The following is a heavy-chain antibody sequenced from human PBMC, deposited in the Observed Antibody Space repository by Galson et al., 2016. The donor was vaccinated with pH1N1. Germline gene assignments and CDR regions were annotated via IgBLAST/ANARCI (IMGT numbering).Heavy chain of an antibody. Sequence: SVKVSCKASGYTLTSYDINWVRQATGQGLEWMGWMNPNNGNADYAPKFQGRVTLTRNTSINTACMELSSLTSEDTAGYYCARGSVDWYFDLAGRGTPVIVSS. CDR2: MNPNNGNA. CDR1: GYTLTSYD. V-gene: IGHV1-8*01. J-gene: IGHJ2*01. CDR3: ARGSVDWYFDL.